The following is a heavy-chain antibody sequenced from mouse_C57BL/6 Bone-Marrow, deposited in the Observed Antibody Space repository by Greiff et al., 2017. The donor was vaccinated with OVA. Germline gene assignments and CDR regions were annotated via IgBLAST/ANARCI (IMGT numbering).Heavy chain of an antibody. CDR3: ARRYYGSSYYAMDY. Sequence: VQLQQPGAELVKPGASVKLSCKASGYTFTSYWMHWVKQRPGRGLEWIGRIDPNSGGTKYNEKFKSKATLTVDKPSSTAYMQLSSLPSEDSAVYYCARRYYGSSYYAMDYWGQGTSVTVSS. CDR1: GYTFTSYW. V-gene: IGHV1-72*01. CDR2: IDPNSGGT. J-gene: IGHJ4*01. D-gene: IGHD1-1*01.